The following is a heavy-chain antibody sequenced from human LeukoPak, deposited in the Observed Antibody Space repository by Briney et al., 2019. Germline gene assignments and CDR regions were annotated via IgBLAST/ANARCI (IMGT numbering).Heavy chain of an antibody. Sequence: PGGSLRLSCAASGFTFSSYSMNWVRQAPGKGLEWVSSISSTSTYIYYADSVKGRFTISRDNAKHSLYLQMNSLRAEDTAVYYCATEQLVAVGTVLDYWGQGTLVTVSS. D-gene: IGHD6-13*01. CDR3: ATEQLVAVGTVLDY. CDR1: GFTFSSYS. CDR2: ISSTSTYI. J-gene: IGHJ4*02. V-gene: IGHV3-21*01.